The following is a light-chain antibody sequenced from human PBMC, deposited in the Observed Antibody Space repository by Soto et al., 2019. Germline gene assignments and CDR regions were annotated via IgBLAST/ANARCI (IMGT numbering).Light chain of an antibody. CDR1: QSISNY. Sequence: RTRASVAASEGDLVGNKFWASQSISNYLNWYQQKPGKAPKLLIYAASSLQSGVSSRFSGSESGIDSTLTFSSLQPDDLATYDCHQSYGTLWTCGQ. CDR3: HQSYGTLWT. CDR2: AAS. V-gene: IGKV1-39*01. J-gene: IGKJ1*01.